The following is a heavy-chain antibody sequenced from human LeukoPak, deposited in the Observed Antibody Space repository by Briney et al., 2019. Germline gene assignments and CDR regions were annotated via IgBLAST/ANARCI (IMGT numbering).Heavy chain of an antibody. J-gene: IGHJ4*02. CDR3: TRDLYSASYYFDY. V-gene: IGHV1-2*06. D-gene: IGHD1-26*01. CDR1: GYTFTGYY. Sequence: ASVKVSCKASGYTFTGYYIHWMRQAPGQGLEWMGRINPDSGGTNYAQKFQDRVTMTRDTSISTAYMELSRLTSDDTAVYYCTRDLYSASYYFDYWGQGTLVTVSS. CDR2: INPDSGGT.